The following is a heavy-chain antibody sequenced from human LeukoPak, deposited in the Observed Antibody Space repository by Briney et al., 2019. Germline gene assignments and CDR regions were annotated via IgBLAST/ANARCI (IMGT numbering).Heavy chain of an antibody. D-gene: IGHD3-16*01. CDR1: GFTVSSNY. CDR3: TRQRGTDYYFDY. V-gene: IGHV3-66*04. J-gene: IGHJ4*02. CDR2: IYSGGTT. Sequence: PGGSLRLSCAASGFTVSSNYMTWVRQAPGKGLEWVSVIYSGGTTYYADSVKGRFTISRDNSKNTLYLQMNSLRAEDTAVYYCTRQRGTDYYFDYWGQGTLVTVSS.